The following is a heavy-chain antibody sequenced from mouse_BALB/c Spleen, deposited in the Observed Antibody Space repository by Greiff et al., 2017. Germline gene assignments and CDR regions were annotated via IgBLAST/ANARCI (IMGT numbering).Heavy chain of an antibody. CDR3: ARQGGGVRLYAMDY. CDR1: GFTFSSYT. CDR2: ISNGGGST. Sequence: EVKLVESGGGLVQPGGSLKLSCAASGFTFSSYTMSWVRQTPEKRLEWVAYISNGGGSTYYPDTVKGRFTIYRDNAKNALYLQMSSLKSEDTAMYDCARQGGGVRLYAMDYWGQGTSVTVSS. D-gene: IGHD2-14*01. J-gene: IGHJ4*01. V-gene: IGHV5-12-2*01.